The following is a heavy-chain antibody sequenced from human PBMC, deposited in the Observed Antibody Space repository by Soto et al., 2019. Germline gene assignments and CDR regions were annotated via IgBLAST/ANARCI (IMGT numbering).Heavy chain of an antibody. J-gene: IGHJ4*02. D-gene: IGHD3-16*01. V-gene: IGHV3-30-3*01. CDR3: AGVKWAFGGSFPIGG. CDR2: ISHDGSKK. Sequence: GGSLRLSCAASGFTFSNYAMHWVRQAPGKGLEWVAVISHDGSKKYYADSVKGRLTISRDNSKNTLYLQMNSLRAEDTAVYYCAGVKWAFGGSFPIGGGGQGRLVTFSS. CDR1: GFTFSNYA.